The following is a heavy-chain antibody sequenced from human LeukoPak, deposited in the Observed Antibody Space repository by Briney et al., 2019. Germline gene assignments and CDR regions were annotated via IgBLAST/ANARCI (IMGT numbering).Heavy chain of an antibody. D-gene: IGHD5-18*01. CDR2: IYYSGST. V-gene: IGHV4-59*01. CDR1: GGSFSSYY. J-gene: IGHJ3*02. CDR3: ARTYQITAMVGFDI. Sequence: PSETLSLTCAVYGGSFSSYYWSWIRQPPEKGLEWIGYIYYSGSTNYNPSLKSRVTISVDTSENQFSLKLSSVTAADTAVYYCARTYQITAMVGFDIWGQGTMVTVSS.